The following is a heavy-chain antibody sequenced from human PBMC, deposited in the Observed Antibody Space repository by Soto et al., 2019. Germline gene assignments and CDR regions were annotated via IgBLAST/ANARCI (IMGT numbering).Heavy chain of an antibody. CDR3: AGVHCRSTSCHRSRPPPSY. CDR2: MNPNSGNT. J-gene: IGHJ4*02. Sequence: QVQLVQSGAEVKKPGASVKVSCKASGYTFTSYDINWVRQATGQGLEWMGWMNPNSGNTGYAQKFQGRVTMTRNTSIKTAYMELSSLRSEDTAGYYCAGVHCRSTSCHRSRPPPSYWGQGTLVTVSS. CDR1: GYTFTSYD. D-gene: IGHD2-2*01. V-gene: IGHV1-8*01.